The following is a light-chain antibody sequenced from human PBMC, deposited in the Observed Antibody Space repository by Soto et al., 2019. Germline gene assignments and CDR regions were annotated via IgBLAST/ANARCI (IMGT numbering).Light chain of an antibody. CDR2: GAS. J-gene: IGKJ2*01. CDR1: QSVSSN. CDR3: QQYHNWPPKYT. V-gene: IGKV3-15*01. Sequence: EIVMTQSPATLSVSPGERATLSCRASQSVSSNLAWYQQKPGQAPRLLIYGASTRATGIPARFSGSGSGTEFTLTISSLKSEDFAVYYCQQYHNWPPKYTFGQGTKVDIK.